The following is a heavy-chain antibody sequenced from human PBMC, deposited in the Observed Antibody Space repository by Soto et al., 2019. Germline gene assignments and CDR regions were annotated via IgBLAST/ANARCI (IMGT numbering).Heavy chain of an antibody. J-gene: IGHJ3*02. CDR1: GGSISSYY. CDR3: ARGGDILTGFRAFDI. V-gene: IGHV4-59*01. Sequence: PSETLSLTCTVSGGSISSYYWSWIRQPPGKGLEWIGYIYYSGSTNYNPSLKSRVTISVDTSKNQFSLKLSSVTAADTAVYYCARGGDILTGFRAFDIWGPGTMVTVSS. CDR2: IYYSGST. D-gene: IGHD3-9*01.